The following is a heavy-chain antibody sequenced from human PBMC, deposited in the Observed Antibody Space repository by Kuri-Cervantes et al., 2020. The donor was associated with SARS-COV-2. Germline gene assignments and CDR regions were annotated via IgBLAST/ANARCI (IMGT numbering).Heavy chain of an antibody. CDR2: ISAYNRNT. CDR3: ARVGYCSSTGCSRYYYYGMDV. Sequence: ASVKVSCKASGYTFTGYYVHWVRQAPGQGLEWMGWISAYNRNTNYAQKLQGRVTMTTDTSTSTAYMELRSLRSDDTAVYYCARVGYCSSTGCSRYYYYGMDVWGQGTTVTVSS. J-gene: IGHJ6*02. CDR1: GYTFTGYY. V-gene: IGHV1-18*04. D-gene: IGHD2-2*01.